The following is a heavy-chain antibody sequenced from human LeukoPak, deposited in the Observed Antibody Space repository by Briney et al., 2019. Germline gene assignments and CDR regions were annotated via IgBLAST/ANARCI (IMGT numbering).Heavy chain of an antibody. CDR2: IYYSGST. D-gene: IGHD2-15*01. Sequence: SETLSLTCTVSGGSISSYYWSWIRQPPGKGLEWIGYIYYSGSTNYNPSLKSRVTISVDTSKNQFSLKLSSVAAADTAVYYCGRDGGRGGFDPWGQGTLVTVSS. CDR1: GGSISSYY. V-gene: IGHV4-59*01. J-gene: IGHJ5*02. CDR3: GRDGGRGGFDP.